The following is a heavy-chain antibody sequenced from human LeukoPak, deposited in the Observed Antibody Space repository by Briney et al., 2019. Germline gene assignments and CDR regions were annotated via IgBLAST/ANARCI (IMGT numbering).Heavy chain of an antibody. J-gene: IGHJ4*02. Sequence: PGRSLRLSCAASGFTFSSYGMHWVRQAPGKGLEWVAVISYDGSNKYYADSVKGRFTISRDNSKNTLYLQMNSLRAEDTAVYYCAKEMGLFWYSGSYPFDYWGQGTLVTVSS. V-gene: IGHV3-30*18. CDR1: GFTFSSYG. CDR3: AKEMGLFWYSGSYPFDY. D-gene: IGHD1-26*01. CDR2: ISYDGSNK.